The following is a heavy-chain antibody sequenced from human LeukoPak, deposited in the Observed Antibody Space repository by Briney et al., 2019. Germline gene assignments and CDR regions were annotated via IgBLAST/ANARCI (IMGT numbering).Heavy chain of an antibody. V-gene: IGHV4-61*08. CDR2: IYYSGST. CDR1: GGSISSGGYY. D-gene: IGHD6-19*01. CDR3: ARDTSRIAVAGTGFDY. Sequence: SETLSLTCTVSGGSISSGGYYWRWIRQHPGKGLEWIGYIYYSGSTNYNPSLKSRVTISVDTSKNRFSLKLSPVTAADTAVYYCARDTSRIAVAGTGFDYWGQGTLVTVSS. J-gene: IGHJ4*02.